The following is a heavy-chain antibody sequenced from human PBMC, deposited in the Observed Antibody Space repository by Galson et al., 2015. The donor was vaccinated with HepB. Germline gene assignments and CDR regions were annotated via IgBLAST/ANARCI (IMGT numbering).Heavy chain of an antibody. CDR1: GFTFSSYW. D-gene: IGHD6-19*01. V-gene: IGHV3-7*01. Sequence: SLRLSCAASGFTFSSYWMSWVRQAPGKGLEWVANIKQDGSEKYYVDSVKGRFTISRDNAKNSLYLQMNSLRAEDTAVYYCARALGAVADHWFDPWGQGTLVTVSS. J-gene: IGHJ5*02. CDR2: IKQDGSEK. CDR3: ARALGAVADHWFDP.